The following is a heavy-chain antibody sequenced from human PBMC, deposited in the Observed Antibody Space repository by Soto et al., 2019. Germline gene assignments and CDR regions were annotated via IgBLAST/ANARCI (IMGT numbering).Heavy chain of an antibody. CDR2: ISTSSSTI. Sequence: PGGSLRLSCAASGLSFSTYSMNWVRQAPGKGLEWVSYISTSSSTIYYADSVKGRFTISRDNAKNSLYLQMNSLRAEDTALYYCARSVVDPAATIDYYYMDVWGKGTTVTVSS. J-gene: IGHJ6*03. CDR1: GLSFSTYS. V-gene: IGHV3-48*01. CDR3: ARSVVDPAATIDYYYMDV. D-gene: IGHD2-2*01.